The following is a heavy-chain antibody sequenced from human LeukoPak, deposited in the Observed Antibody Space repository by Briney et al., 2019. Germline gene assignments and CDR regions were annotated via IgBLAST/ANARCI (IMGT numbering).Heavy chain of an antibody. Sequence: SETLSLTCTVSGGSISSYYWSWIRQPPGKGLEWIGYIYYSGSTNYNPSLKSRVTISVDTSKNQFSLKLSSVTAADTAVYYCARGSIVVVTSFDIWGQGTMVTVSS. CDR3: ARGSIVVVTSFDI. CDR1: GGSISSYY. J-gene: IGHJ3*02. D-gene: IGHD3-22*01. CDR2: IYYSGST. V-gene: IGHV4-59*08.